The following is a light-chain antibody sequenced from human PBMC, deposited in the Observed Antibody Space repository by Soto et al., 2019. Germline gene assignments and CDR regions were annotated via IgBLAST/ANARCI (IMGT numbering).Light chain of an antibody. CDR2: AAS. Sequence: DIQMTQSPSSLSASVGYRVTITCRVSQSITTYLNWYQQTPGKAPKLLIYAASSLHSGVPSRFSGRGSGTDCTRTISSLQPEDVETDDCPQSYRTPPTFGQGTKVDIK. CDR1: QSITTY. V-gene: IGKV1-39*01. J-gene: IGKJ1*01. CDR3: PQSYRTPPT.